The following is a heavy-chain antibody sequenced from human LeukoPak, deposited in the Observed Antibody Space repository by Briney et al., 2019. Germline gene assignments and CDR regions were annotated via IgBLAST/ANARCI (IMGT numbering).Heavy chain of an antibody. D-gene: IGHD1-26*01. Sequence: GGSLRLSCAASGFTFSSYWMDWVRQVPGKGLVWVSRINSDGSSTRYADSVKGRFTISRDNAKNTLYLQMNSLRVEDTAVYYCTREALGYWFVPWGQGILVTVSS. V-gene: IGHV3-74*01. CDR1: GFTFSSYW. J-gene: IGHJ5*02. CDR2: INSDGSST. CDR3: TREALGYWFVP.